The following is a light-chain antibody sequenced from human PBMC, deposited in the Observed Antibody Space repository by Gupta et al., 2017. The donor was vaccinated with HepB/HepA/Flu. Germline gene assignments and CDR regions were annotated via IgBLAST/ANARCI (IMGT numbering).Light chain of an antibody. CDR2: QDN. V-gene: IGLV3-1*01. J-gene: IGLJ2*01. CDR3: QSWDRNTVI. CDR1: KLGNEY. Sequence: SYDLTQPPSVSVSPGQRARITCSGDKLGNEYTSWYQQRPGQSPMVVVYQDNKRPSGIPERFSGSPSGNTATLTISGTQTMDEAVYYCQSWDRNTVIFGGGTKLTVL.